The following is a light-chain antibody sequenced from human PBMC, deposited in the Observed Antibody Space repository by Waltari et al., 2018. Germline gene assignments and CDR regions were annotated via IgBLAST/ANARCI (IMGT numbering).Light chain of an antibody. J-gene: IGKJ4*01. Sequence: EVLMTPSPATLSVSPGESVTLSCRASQNIHDNLAWYQQKPGQAPRLLIYGASTRATAIPARFRGSGSGTEFTLTISSLQSEDLAIYYCQQYNKWPPLTFGGGTKVEIK. V-gene: IGKV3-15*01. CDR3: QQYNKWPPLT. CDR1: QNIHDN. CDR2: GAS.